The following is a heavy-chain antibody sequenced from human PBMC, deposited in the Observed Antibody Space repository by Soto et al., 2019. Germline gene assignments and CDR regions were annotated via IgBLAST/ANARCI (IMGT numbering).Heavy chain of an antibody. Sequence: QVQLQESGPGLVKPSQTLSLTCTVSGGSITTDDYFWSWIRQSPERGLGWIGFIFHSGNTFNNPSLSGRASLSVDTSKNEFSLNLTSVTAADTAVYYCVREGTKISPQGYITAAGRFDHWGQGALVTVSS. CDR2: IFHSGNT. J-gene: IGHJ4*02. CDR1: GGSITTDDYF. D-gene: IGHD6-25*01. CDR3: VREGTKISPQGYITAAGRFDH. V-gene: IGHV4-30-4*01.